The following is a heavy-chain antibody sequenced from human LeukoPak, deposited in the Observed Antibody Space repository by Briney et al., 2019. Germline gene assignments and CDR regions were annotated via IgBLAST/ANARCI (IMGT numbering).Heavy chain of an antibody. J-gene: IGHJ4*02. V-gene: IGHV3-30*02. CDR3: AKKFSLGPSPIWRDYFDY. Sequence: GGSLRLSCAASGFTFSSYGMHWVRQAPGKGLEWVAFIRYDGSNKYYADSVKGRFTISRDNSKNTLYLQMNSLRAEDTAVYYCAKKFSLGPSPIWRDYFDYWGQGTLVTVSS. D-gene: IGHD3-3*01. CDR2: IRYDGSNK. CDR1: GFTFSSYG.